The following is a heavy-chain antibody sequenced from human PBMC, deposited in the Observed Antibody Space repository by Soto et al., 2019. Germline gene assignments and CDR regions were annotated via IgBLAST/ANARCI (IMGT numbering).Heavy chain of an antibody. CDR2: ISSSSSTI. V-gene: IGHV3-48*01. CDR1: GFTFSSYS. D-gene: IGHD2-2*01. Sequence: GGSLRLSCAASGFTFSSYSMNWVRQAPGKGLEWVSYISSSSSTIYYADSVKGRFTISRDNAKNSLYLQMNSLRAEDTAVYYCARERDRYCSSTSCHGVGRNWFDPWGQGTLVTVSS. J-gene: IGHJ5*02. CDR3: ARERDRYCSSTSCHGVGRNWFDP.